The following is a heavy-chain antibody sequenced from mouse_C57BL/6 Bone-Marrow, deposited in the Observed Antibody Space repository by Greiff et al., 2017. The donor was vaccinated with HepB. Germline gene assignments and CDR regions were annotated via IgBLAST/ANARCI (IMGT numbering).Heavy chain of an antibody. CDR1: GYTFPSYW. D-gene: IGHD4-1*01. V-gene: IGHV1-64*01. Sequence: QVQLKESGPELVKPGASVKLSCKASGYTFPSYWMHWVKQRPGQGLEWIGMIHPNSGSTNYNEKFKSKATLTVDKSSSTAYMQLSSLTSEDSAVYYCARSGTGTSYWYFDVWGTGTTVTVSS. CDR3: ARSGTGTSYWYFDV. CDR2: IHPNSGST. J-gene: IGHJ1*03.